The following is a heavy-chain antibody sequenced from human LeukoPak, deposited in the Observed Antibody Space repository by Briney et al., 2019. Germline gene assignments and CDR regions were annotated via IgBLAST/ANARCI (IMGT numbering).Heavy chain of an antibody. Sequence: SETLSLTCTVSGGSISSSSYYWGWIRQPPGKGLEWIGEINHSGSTNYNPSLKSRVTISVDTSKNQFSLKLSSVTAADTAVYYCARGRNYYGSGSYGTKRGWFDPWGQGTLVTVSS. CDR1: GGSISSSSYY. CDR2: INHSGST. D-gene: IGHD3-10*01. V-gene: IGHV4-39*07. J-gene: IGHJ5*02. CDR3: ARGRNYYGSGSYGTKRGWFDP.